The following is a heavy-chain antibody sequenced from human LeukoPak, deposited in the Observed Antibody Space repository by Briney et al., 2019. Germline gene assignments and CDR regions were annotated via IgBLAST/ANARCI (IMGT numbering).Heavy chain of an antibody. CDR3: ARAVSWGAFDI. J-gene: IGHJ3*02. V-gene: IGHV3-48*01. D-gene: IGHD3-16*01. Sequence: PGGPLRLSCAASGFTFSSYAMHWVRQAPGKGLEWVSYIRSSSDTVYYADSVKGRFTISRDNAKNSLYLQMNSLRAEDTAVCYCARAVSWGAFDIWGQGTMVTVSS. CDR1: GFTFSSYA. CDR2: IRSSSDTV.